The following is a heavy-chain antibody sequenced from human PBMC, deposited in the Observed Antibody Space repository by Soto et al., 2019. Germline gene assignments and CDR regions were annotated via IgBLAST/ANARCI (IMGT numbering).Heavy chain of an antibody. V-gene: IGHV3-9*02. CDR1: GFTSDDYA. J-gene: IGHJ4*02. CDR3: AKASVVTTARFDY. D-gene: IGHD4-4*01. Sequence: GGSLRLSCAASGFTSDDYARHWVRQAPGKGLEWVSGISWNSGSIGYADSVKGRFTISRDNAKNSLYLQMNSLRAEDTALYYWAKASVVTTARFDYWGQGTLVTVSS. CDR2: ISWNSGSI.